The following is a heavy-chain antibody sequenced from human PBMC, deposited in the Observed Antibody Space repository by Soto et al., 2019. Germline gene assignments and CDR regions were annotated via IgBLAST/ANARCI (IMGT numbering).Heavy chain of an antibody. CDR3: ARDRGGCSNGVCYYYYYCMDV. CDR1: GFTFSSYA. D-gene: IGHD2-8*01. V-gene: IGHV3-30*04. Sequence: GGSLRLSCAASGFTFSSYAMHWVRQAPGKGLEWVAVISYDGSNKYYADSVKGRFTISRDNSKNTLYLQMNSLRAEDTAVYYCARDRGGCSNGVCYYYYYCMDVWGQGTTVTVSS. CDR2: ISYDGSNK. J-gene: IGHJ6*02.